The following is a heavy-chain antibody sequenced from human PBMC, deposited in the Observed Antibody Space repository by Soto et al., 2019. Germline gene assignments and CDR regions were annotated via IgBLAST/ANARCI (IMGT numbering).Heavy chain of an antibody. J-gene: IGHJ3*01. CDR1: DSTIRRYA. CDR3: AKNGDFDYDAFDV. Sequence: ASVKVSCAASDSTIRRYAMSCVRQAPGKGLEWVSGITGNSARIYYADSVKGRFSISRDNSKNTLYLQMDTLRAEDTAVYYCAKNGDFDYDAFDVWGQGTVVTVSS. V-gene: IGHV3-23*01. D-gene: IGHD3-16*01. CDR2: ITGNSARI.